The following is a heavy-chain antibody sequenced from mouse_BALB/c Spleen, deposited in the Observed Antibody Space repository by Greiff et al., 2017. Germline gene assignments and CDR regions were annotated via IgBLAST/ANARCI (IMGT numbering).Heavy chain of an antibody. CDR1: GFTFSSFG. V-gene: IGHV5-17*02. J-gene: IGHJ4*01. Sequence: EVKLMESGGGLVQPGGSRKLSCAASGFTFSSFGMHWVRQAPEKGLEWVAYISSGSSTIYYADTVKGRFTISRDNPKNTQYLQMTSRRSEDTAMYYCARRDGNYRYAMNYGGQGTSVTVSS. CDR2: ISSGSSTI. D-gene: IGHD2-1*01. CDR3: ARRDGNYRYAMNY.